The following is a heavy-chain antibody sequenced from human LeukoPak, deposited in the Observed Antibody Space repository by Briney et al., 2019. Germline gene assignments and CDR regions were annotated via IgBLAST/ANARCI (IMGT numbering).Heavy chain of an antibody. CDR2: ISGDGATT. CDR1: GFPFSSYA. D-gene: IGHD5-18*01. CDR3: AKDYSYGAYYYGMDV. Sequence: GGSLRLSCAASGFPFSSYAMTWVRQAPGKGLEWVSSISGDGATTYHADSVKGRFTISRDNAKNTVYLEISILGAEDTAVYYCAKDYSYGAYYYGMDVWGQGTTVTVSS. V-gene: IGHV3-23*01. J-gene: IGHJ6*02.